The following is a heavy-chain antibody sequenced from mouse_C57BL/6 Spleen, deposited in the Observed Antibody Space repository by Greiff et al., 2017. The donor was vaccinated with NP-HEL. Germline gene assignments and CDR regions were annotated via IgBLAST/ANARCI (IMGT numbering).Heavy chain of an antibody. D-gene: IGHD2-1*01. V-gene: IGHV7-3*01. J-gene: IGHJ4*01. Sequence: EVQLVESGGGLVQPGGSLSLSCAASGFTFTDYYMSWVRQPPGKALEWLGFIRNKANGYTTEYSASVKGRFTISRDNSQSILYLQMNALRAEDSATYYCARYSNYVEAMDYWGQGTSVTVSS. CDR1: GFTFTDYY. CDR3: ARYSNYVEAMDY. CDR2: IRNKANGYTT.